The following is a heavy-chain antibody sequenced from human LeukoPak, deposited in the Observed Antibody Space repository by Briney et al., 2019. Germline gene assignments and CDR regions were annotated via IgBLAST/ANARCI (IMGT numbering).Heavy chain of an antibody. J-gene: IGHJ4*02. CDR2: IYSAGST. D-gene: IGHD6-13*01. CDR1: GFSVSTNY. Sequence: QPGGSLRLSCAASGFSVSTNYMSWVRQAPGKGLEWVSVIYSAGSTYYADSVKGRFTISRDNSKNTVYLQMNNLRAEDTAVYYCAKSLLYNTSWWGQGTLVTVSS. CDR3: AKSLLYNTSW. V-gene: IGHV3-53*01.